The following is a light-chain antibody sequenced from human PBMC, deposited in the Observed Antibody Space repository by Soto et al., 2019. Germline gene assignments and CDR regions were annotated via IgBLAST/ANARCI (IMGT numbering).Light chain of an antibody. J-gene: IGLJ1*01. CDR1: RCTIGADYD. V-gene: IGLV1-40*01. Sequence: QSVLTPPPSVSGAPGQRLNISGTGSRCTIGADYDVHWYQQLPGTAPKLLIYANSNRPSGVPDRFSGSKSGISASLAITGLPAEDEADYYCQSYERSSLSGFVFGSETQVTVL. CDR2: ANS. CDR3: QSYERSSLSGFV.